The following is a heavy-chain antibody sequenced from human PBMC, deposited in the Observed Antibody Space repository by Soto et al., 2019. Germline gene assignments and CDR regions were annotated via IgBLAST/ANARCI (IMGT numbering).Heavy chain of an antibody. Sequence: SETLSLTCTVSGGSISSGGYYWSWIRQHPGKGLEWIGYIYYSGSTYYNPSLKSRVTISVDTSKNQFSLTLSSVTAADTAVYYCAKRSTSANYFDWWSQGTLVTVSS. CDR2: IYYSGST. D-gene: IGHD2-2*01. CDR3: AKRSTSANYFDW. V-gene: IGHV4-31*03. CDR1: GGSISSGGYY. J-gene: IGHJ4*02.